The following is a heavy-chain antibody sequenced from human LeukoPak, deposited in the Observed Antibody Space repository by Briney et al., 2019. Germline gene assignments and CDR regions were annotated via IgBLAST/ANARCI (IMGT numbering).Heavy chain of an antibody. D-gene: IGHD1-1*01. CDR2: ISSSSSYI. V-gene: IGHV3-21*01. CDR1: GFTFSSCS. Sequence: GGSLRLSCAASGFTFSSCSMNWVRQAPGKGLEWVSSISSSSSYIYYADSVKGRFTISRDNAKNSLYLQMNSLRAEDTAVYYCARKLTGTTYFDYWGQGTLVTVSS. CDR3: ARKLTGTTYFDY. J-gene: IGHJ4*02.